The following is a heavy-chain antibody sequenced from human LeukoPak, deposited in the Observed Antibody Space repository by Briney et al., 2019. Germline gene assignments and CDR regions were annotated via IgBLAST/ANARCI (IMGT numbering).Heavy chain of an antibody. V-gene: IGHV3-30*18. CDR3: AKDSGSGSYFDFDY. D-gene: IGHD1-26*01. CDR1: GFTFSSYG. Sequence: PGGSLRLSCAASGFTFSSYGMHWVRQAPGKGLEWVAVISYDGSNKYYADSVKGRFTISRDNSKNTLYLQMNSLRAEDTAVYYCAKDSGSGSYFDFDYWGQGTLVTVSS. J-gene: IGHJ4*02. CDR2: ISYDGSNK.